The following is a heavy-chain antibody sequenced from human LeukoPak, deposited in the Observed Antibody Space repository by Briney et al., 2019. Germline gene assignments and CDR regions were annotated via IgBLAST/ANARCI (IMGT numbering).Heavy chain of an antibody. J-gene: IGHJ5*02. V-gene: IGHV4-39*07. D-gene: IGHD2-15*01. CDR3: ARGLRDCSGGSCYSGRWFDP. CDR1: GGSISSSSYY. CDR2: IYYSGST. Sequence: SETLSLTCTVSGGSISSSSYYWGWIRQPPGKGLEWIGSIYYSGSTYYNPSLKSRVTMSVDTSKNQFSLKLSSVTAADTAVYYCARGLRDCSGGSCYSGRWFDPWGQGTLVTVSS.